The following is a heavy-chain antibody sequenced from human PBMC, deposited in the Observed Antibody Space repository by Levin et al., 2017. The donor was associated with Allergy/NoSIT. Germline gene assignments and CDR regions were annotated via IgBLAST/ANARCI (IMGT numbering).Heavy chain of an antibody. V-gene: IGHV3-48*03. CDR1: GFPFSGYE. D-gene: IGHD6-19*01. CDR3: VTSAWDS. CDR2: ISVSGSTM. J-gene: IGHJ4*02. Sequence: LGESLKISCAASGFPFSGYEMNWVRQTPGRGLEWLSYISVSGSTMHYADSVNGRFTISRDNTKNSLFLQMNSLRVEDTAVYYCVTSAWDSWGQGTLVTVSS.